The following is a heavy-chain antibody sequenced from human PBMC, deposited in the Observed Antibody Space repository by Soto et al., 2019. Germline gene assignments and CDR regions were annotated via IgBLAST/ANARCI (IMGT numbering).Heavy chain of an antibody. CDR2: ISGSGGST. D-gene: IGHD6-13*01. Sequence: HPGGSLRLSCAASGFTFSSYAMSWVRQAPGKGLEWVSAISGSGGSTYYADSVKGRFTISRDNSKNTLYLQMNSLRAEDTAVYYCAKGTSSSWYSWAFDPWGQGTLVTVSS. CDR1: GFTFSSYA. J-gene: IGHJ5*02. V-gene: IGHV3-23*01. CDR3: AKGTSSSWYSWAFDP.